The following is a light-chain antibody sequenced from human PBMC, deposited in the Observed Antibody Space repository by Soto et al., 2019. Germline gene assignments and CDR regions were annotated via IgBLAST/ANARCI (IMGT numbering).Light chain of an antibody. Sequence: EIVMTQSPATLSVSPGERATLSCRASQSVSGKLAWYQQKPGQAPRLLIYGASTRATGIPARFSGSGSGTEFTLTISSLQSEDFAVYFCQQYNNWPPGFGPGTKVDI. CDR3: QQYNNWPPG. CDR1: QSVSGK. V-gene: IGKV3-15*01. J-gene: IGKJ3*01. CDR2: GAS.